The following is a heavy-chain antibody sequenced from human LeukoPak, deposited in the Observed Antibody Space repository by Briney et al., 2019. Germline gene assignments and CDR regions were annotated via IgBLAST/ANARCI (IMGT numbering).Heavy chain of an antibody. Sequence: PSETLSLTCTVSGGSISSNTYYWGWIRRPPGKGLEWIGNIHYSGSTYYNPSLKSRVTISVDTSKNQSSLNLSSLTAADTAVYYCATSDTVSTYNWFDPWGQGTLVTVSS. CDR2: IHYSGST. CDR3: ATSDTVSTYNWFDP. J-gene: IGHJ5*02. D-gene: IGHD5/OR15-5a*01. CDR1: GGSISSNTYY. V-gene: IGHV4-39*01.